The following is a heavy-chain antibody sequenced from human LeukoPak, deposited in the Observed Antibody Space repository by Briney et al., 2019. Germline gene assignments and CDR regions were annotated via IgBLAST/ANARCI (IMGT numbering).Heavy chain of an antibody. Sequence: GRSLRLSCAASGFTFDDYAMPWVRQAPGKGLEWVSGISWNSGSIGYADSVKGRFTISRDNAKNSLYLQMNSLRAEDTALYYCAKDIATGNRLYYFDYWGQGTLVTVSS. D-gene: IGHD1-14*01. V-gene: IGHV3-9*01. J-gene: IGHJ4*02. CDR1: GFTFDDYA. CDR3: AKDIATGNRLYYFDY. CDR2: ISWNSGSI.